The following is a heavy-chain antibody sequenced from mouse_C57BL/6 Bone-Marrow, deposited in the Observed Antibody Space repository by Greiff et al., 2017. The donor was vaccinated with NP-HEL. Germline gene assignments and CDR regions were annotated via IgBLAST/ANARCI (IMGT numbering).Heavy chain of an antibody. CDR3: ARKFSSLGYDEGYFDV. J-gene: IGHJ1*03. Sequence: QVTLKESGPGILQPSQTLSLTCSFSGFSLSTFGMGVGWIRQPSGKGLEWLAHIWWDDDKYYNPALKSRLTISKDTSKNQVFLKIANVDTADTATYYCARKFSSLGYDEGYFDVWGTGTTVTVSS. CDR1: GFSLSTFGMG. CDR2: IWWDDDK. D-gene: IGHD2-2*01. V-gene: IGHV8-8*01.